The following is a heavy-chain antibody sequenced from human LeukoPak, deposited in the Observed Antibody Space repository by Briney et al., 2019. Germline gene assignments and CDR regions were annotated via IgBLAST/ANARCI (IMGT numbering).Heavy chain of an antibody. CDR2: INHSGST. V-gene: IGHV4-34*01. CDR1: GGSFSGYY. D-gene: IGHD6-19*01. J-gene: IGHJ4*02. CDR3: ARQRRQWLAKYYFDY. Sequence: SETLSLTCAVYGGSFSGYYWSWIRQPPGKGLEWIGEINHSGSTNYNPSLKSRVTISVDTSKNQFSLKLSSVTAADTAVYYCARQRRQWLAKYYFDYWGQGTLVTVSS.